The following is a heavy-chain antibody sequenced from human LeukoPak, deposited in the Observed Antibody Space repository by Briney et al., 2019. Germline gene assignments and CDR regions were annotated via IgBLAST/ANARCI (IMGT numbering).Heavy chain of an antibody. J-gene: IGHJ4*02. D-gene: IGHD6-6*01. CDR2: ISPTGSTT. Sequence: GGSLRLSCTASGFSFSGHWMRWARQLPGKGLVWVSRISPTGSTTSYADSVKGRFTVSRDNDKNTLYLQVNNLRAEDTAVYYCARGPNSNWSGLDFWGQGTLLTVSS. CDR1: GFSFSGHW. CDR3: ARGPNSNWSGLDF. V-gene: IGHV3-74*01.